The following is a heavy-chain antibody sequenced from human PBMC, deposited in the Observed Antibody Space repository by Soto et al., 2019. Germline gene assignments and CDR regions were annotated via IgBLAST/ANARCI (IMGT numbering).Heavy chain of an antibody. CDR3: AGLDGRFVEWLLDYQYYGMDV. CDR2: IKQDGTEK. D-gene: IGHD3-3*01. CDR1: GFTFSSYW. J-gene: IGHJ6*02. V-gene: IGHV3-7*05. Sequence: EVQLVESGGGLVQPGGSLRLSCAASGFTFSSYWMSWVRQAPGKGLEWVANIKQDGTEKYYVDSVKGRFTISRDNPRNTLYLQMNSLRAEDTAVYYCAGLDGRFVEWLLDYQYYGMDVWGQGTTVTVSS.